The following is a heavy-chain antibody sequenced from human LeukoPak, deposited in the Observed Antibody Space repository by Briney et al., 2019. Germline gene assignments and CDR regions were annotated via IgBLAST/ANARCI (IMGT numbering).Heavy chain of an antibody. CDR1: GDSISSYY. CDR2: IHPSGST. CDR3: ARGPPPDFDY. Sequence: SETLSLTCTVSGDSISSYYWSWIRQPAGKGLEWIGRIHPSGSTNYNPSLKSRVTLSVDTPKNQFSLRLSSVTAADTAVYYCARGPPPDFDYWGRGTLVTVSS. V-gene: IGHV4-4*07. J-gene: IGHJ4*02.